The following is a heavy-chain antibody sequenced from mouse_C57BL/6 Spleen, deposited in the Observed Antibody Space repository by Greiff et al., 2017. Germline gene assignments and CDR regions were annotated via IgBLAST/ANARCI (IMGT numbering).Heavy chain of an antibody. Sequence: QVQLQQPGAELVKPGASVKLSCKASGYTFTSYWMQWVKQRPGQGLEWIGEIDPSDSYTNYNQKFKGKATLTVDTSASTAYMQRSSLTSEDSAVYYCSGGTWGSAWFAYWGQGTLVTVSA. CDR1: GYTFTSYW. V-gene: IGHV1-50*01. D-gene: IGHD3-3*01. CDR2: IDPSDSYT. CDR3: SGGTWGSAWFAY. J-gene: IGHJ3*01.